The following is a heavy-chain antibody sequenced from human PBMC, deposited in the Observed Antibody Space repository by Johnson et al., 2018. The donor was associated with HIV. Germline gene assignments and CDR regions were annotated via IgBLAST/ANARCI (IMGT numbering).Heavy chain of an antibody. CDR2: IRYDGNSK. CDR3: AREFARFLEWFQTDGRAFDI. D-gene: IGHD3-3*01. J-gene: IGHJ3*02. Sequence: VQLVESGGGVVRPGGSLRLSCAASGFTFSNYGMHWARQAPGKRLEWVAFIRYDGNSKYYADSVKGRFTISRDNSKNTLYLQMNSLRAEDTAVYYCAREFARFLEWFQTDGRAFDIWGQGTMVTVSS. CDR1: GFTFSNYG. V-gene: IGHV3-30*02.